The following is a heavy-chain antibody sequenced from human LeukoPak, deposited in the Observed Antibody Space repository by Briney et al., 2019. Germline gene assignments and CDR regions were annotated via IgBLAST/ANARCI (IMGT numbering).Heavy chain of an antibody. J-gene: IGHJ5*02. CDR2: ISSSSSYI. V-gene: IGHV3-21*01. CDR1: GFTFSSYS. Sequence: PGGSLRLSCAASGFTFSSYSMNWVRQAPGKGLEWVSTISSSSSYIDYADSVEGRFTISRDNAKNSLYLQMNSLRAEDTAVYYCARDREYYDYVWGSYRYTPNWFDPWGQGTLVTVSS. CDR3: ARDREYYDYVWGSYRYTPNWFDP. D-gene: IGHD3-16*02.